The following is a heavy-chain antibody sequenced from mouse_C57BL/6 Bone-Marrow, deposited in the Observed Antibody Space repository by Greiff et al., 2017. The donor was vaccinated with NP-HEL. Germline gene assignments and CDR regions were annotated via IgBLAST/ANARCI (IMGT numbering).Heavy chain of an antibody. Sequence: QVQLQQPGAELVMPGASVKLSCKASGYTFTSYWMHWVKQRPGQGLEWIGEIDPSDSYTNYNQKFKGKSTLTVDKSSSTAYMQRSSLTSEDSAVYYCAFYGYYDTWYFDVWGTGTTVTVSS. V-gene: IGHV1-69*01. D-gene: IGHD2-3*01. CDR2: IDPSDSYT. CDR3: AFYGYYDTWYFDV. CDR1: GYTFTSYW. J-gene: IGHJ1*03.